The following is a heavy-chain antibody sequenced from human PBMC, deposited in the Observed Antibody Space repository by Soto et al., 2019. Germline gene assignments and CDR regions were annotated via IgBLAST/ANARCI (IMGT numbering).Heavy chain of an antibody. CDR1: GGSISSTGLY. CDR3: ARHKYGTPISPYYYYGLDV. Sequence: PSETLSLTCTVSGGSISSTGLYWSWVRQHPEKGLEWIGYIYYNESTYYNPSLKSRVTISIDRSKNQFSLKLTSVTAADTAVFYCARHKYGTPISPYYYYGLDVWGQGTTVTVSS. V-gene: IGHV4-31*03. D-gene: IGHD1-1*01. CDR2: IYYNEST. J-gene: IGHJ6*02.